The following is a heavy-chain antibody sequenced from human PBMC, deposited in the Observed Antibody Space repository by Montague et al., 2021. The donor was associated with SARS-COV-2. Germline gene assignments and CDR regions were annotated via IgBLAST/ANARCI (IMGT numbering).Heavy chain of an antibody. CDR3: ARDPWRITIFGVVTRYGMDV. V-gene: IGHV4-39*07. J-gene: IGHJ6*02. D-gene: IGHD3-3*01. Sequence: SETLSLTCTVSGGAISSSSYYWGWIRQPPGKGLEWIGSIYYSGSTXYNPSLKSRVTISVDTSKNQFSLKLSSVTAADTAVYYCARDPWRITIFGVVTRYGMDVWGQGTTVTVSS. CDR1: GGAISSSSYY. CDR2: IYYSGST.